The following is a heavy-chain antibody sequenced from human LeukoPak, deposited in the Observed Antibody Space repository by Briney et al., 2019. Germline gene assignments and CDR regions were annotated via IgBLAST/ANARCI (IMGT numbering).Heavy chain of an antibody. CDR3: ARGWGE. V-gene: IGHV3-48*03. D-gene: IGHD3-10*01. J-gene: IGHJ4*02. CDR1: GFTFSNYE. Sequence: LSGGSLRLSCAASGFTFSNYEMNWIRQPPGKGLEWVSYISPSGSTIHYADSVKGRFTISRDNAGNSLYLQMNSLRAEDTAVYYCARGWGEGGQGTLVTVSS. CDR2: ISPSGSTI.